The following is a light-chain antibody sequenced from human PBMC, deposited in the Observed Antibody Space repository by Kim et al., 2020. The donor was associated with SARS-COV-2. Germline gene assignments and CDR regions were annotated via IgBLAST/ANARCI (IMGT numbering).Light chain of an antibody. CDR2: AAS. CDR3: QQSYSTPYT. J-gene: IGKJ2*01. Sequence: SASVGDRVTITCRASQSSRSYLNWYQQKPGKAPELLIYAASSLQSGVPSRFSGSGSGTDFTLTISSLQPEDFATYYCQQSYSTPYTFGRGTKLEIK. V-gene: IGKV1-39*01. CDR1: QSSRSY.